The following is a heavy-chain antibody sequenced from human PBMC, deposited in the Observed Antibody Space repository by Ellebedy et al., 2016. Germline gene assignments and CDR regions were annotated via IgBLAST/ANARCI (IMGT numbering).Heavy chain of an antibody. CDR2: ISSGRNI. CDR1: GFTFSDYD. D-gene: IGHD2-15*01. CDR3: ARGLCSGNSCHSSQFDS. V-gene: IGHV3-69-1*01. Sequence: GGSLRLSCAASGFTFSDYDMNWVRQAPGKGLEWVSKISSGRNIKYADSVKGRFTISRDNAKNSLYLQMDSLRDEDTAVYYCARGLCSGNSCHSSQFDSWGQGTLVTVSS. J-gene: IGHJ4*02.